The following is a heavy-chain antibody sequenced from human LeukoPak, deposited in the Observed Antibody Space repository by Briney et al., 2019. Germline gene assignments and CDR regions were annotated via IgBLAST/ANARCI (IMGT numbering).Heavy chain of an antibody. CDR2: VFHSGIT. J-gene: IGHJ4*02. D-gene: IGHD3-22*01. CDR1: GYSISSGYY. V-gene: IGHV4-38-2*02. CDR3: ARVTDSSGYFDY. Sequence: SKTLSLTCSVSGYSISSGYYWGWIRQPPGKGLEWIGSVFHSGITYYKPSLKSRVTILVDTSKNQFSLKLTSVTAADTAVYYCARVTDSSGYFDYWGQGTLVTVSS.